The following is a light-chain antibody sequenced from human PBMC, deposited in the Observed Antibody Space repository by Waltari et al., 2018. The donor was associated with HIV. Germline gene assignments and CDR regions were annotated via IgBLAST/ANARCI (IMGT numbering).Light chain of an antibody. J-gene: IGKJ4*01. CDR3: QQLKTYPVT. CDR2: AVS. CDR1: QGVGSY. Sequence: IQLTQSPSFLSASVGDRVRITCRATQGVGSYLAWYQKKPGNAPKLLIYAVSVLQSGVPSRFSGSGSGTEFTLTISGLQPEDLATYFCQQLKTYPVTFGGGTKV. V-gene: IGKV1-9*01.